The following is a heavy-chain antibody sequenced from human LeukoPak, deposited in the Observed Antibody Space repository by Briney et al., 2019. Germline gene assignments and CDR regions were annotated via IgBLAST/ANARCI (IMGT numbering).Heavy chain of an antibody. Sequence: PSETLSLTCTVSGGSISSSSYYWGWIPQPPGKGLEWIGSIYYSGSTYYNPSLKSRVTISVDTSKNQFSLKLSSVTAADTAVYYCARSGSSGWYTYYFDYWGQGTLVTVSS. J-gene: IGHJ4*02. D-gene: IGHD6-19*01. CDR3: ARSGSSGWYTYYFDY. V-gene: IGHV4-39*01. CDR2: IYYSGST. CDR1: GGSISSSSYY.